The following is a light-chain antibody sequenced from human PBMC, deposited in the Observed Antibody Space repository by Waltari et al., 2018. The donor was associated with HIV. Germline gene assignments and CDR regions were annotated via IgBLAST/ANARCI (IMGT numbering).Light chain of an antibody. CDR2: GIS. J-gene: IGKJ5*01. CDR3: QQANSFPGT. Sequence: DIQMTQSPSSVSASVGDSVTINCRASQDIGNWLAWYQQKPGKAPQLLIYGISSLQSGVPSRFSGSGSGTDFTLTISSLQPEDFATYYCQQANSFPGTFGQGTRLEI. CDR1: QDIGNW. V-gene: IGKV1-12*01.